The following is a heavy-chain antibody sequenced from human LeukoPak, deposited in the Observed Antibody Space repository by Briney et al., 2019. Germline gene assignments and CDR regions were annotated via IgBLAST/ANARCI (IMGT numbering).Heavy chain of an antibody. CDR2: IDWNGGST. Sequence: PGGSLRLSCAASGFTPDDYGMSWVRQAPGQRREGGCGIDWNGGSTGYADSVKGRFTISRANAKNSLYLQMNSLRAEDTALYYGARGPSVWSYSSSSAAFDIWGQGTMVTVSS. J-gene: IGHJ3*02. CDR3: ARGPSVWSYSSSSAAFDI. CDR1: GFTPDDYG. V-gene: IGHV3-20*04. D-gene: IGHD6-6*01.